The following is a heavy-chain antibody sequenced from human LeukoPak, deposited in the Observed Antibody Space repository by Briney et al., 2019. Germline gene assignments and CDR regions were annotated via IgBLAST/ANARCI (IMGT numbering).Heavy chain of an antibody. CDR3: ARDGALDY. J-gene: IGHJ4*02. CDR2: INPNSGGT. CDR1: GYTFTGYY. V-gene: IGHV1-2*02. Sequence: RASVKVSCKASGYTFTGYYMHWVRQAPGQGLEWMGWINPNSGGTNYAQKFQGRVTMSRDTSISTAYMELSRLRSGDTALYYCARDGALDYWGQGTLVTVSS. D-gene: IGHD3-16*01.